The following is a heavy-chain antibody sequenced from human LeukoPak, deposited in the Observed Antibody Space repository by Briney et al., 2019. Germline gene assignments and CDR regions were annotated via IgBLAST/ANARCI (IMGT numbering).Heavy chain of an antibody. V-gene: IGHV3-21*01. CDR3: ARDGRGFSYGLKSDY. J-gene: IGHJ4*02. CDR1: GFTFSSYT. D-gene: IGHD5-18*01. Sequence: TGGSLRLSCAGSGFTFSSYTMVWVRQAPGKGLEWVSSISSSSSYIYYADSVKGRFTISRDNAKNSLFLQMNSLRAEDTAVYFCARDGRGFSYGLKSDYWGQGTLVTVSS. CDR2: ISSSSSYI.